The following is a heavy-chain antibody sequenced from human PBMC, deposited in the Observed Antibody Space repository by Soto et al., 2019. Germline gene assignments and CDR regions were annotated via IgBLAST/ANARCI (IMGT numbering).Heavy chain of an antibody. CDR2: INHSGST. V-gene: IGHV4-34*01. CDR3: ARGITIFGVVTPPYYYYYGMDV. Sequence: LSLTCAVYGGSFSGYYWSWIRQPPGKGLEWIGEINHSGSTNYNPSLKSRVTISVDTSKNQFSLKLSSVTAADTAVYYCARGITIFGVVTPPYYYYYGMDVWGQGTTVTVSS. CDR1: GGSFSGYY. J-gene: IGHJ6*02. D-gene: IGHD3-3*01.